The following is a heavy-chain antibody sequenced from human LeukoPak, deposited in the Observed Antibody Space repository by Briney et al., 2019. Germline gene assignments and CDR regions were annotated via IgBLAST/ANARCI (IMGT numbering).Heavy chain of an antibody. CDR3: ATDREGDPSAYYLV. J-gene: IGHJ4*02. V-gene: IGHV3-30*03. CDR2: ISYDGSNK. Sequence: GRSLRLSCAASGFTFSSYGMHWVRQAPGKGLEWVAVISYDGSNKYYADSVKGRFTISRDNSKNMLYLQMNSLRAEDSAVYYCATDREGDPSAYYLVGGQGTLITVSS. D-gene: IGHD3-22*01. CDR1: GFTFSSYG.